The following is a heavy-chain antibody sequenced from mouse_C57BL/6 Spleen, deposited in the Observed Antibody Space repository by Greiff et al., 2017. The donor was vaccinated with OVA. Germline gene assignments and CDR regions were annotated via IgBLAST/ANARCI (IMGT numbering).Heavy chain of an antibody. J-gene: IGHJ4*01. Sequence: VQVVESGPELVKPGASVKLSCKASGYTFTSYDINWVKQRPGQGLEWIGWIYPRDGSTKYNEKFKGKGTLTAAPSSSTAYMELHSLTSEDSAVYFCARGGDYHAMDYWGQGTSVTVSS. CDR3: ARGGDYHAMDY. V-gene: IGHV1-85*01. CDR2: IYPRDGST. CDR1: GYTFTSYD.